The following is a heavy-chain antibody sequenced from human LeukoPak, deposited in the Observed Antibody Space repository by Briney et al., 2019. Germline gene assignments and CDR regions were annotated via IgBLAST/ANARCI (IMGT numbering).Heavy chain of an antibody. CDR1: GFTVSSNY. D-gene: IGHD6-19*01. Sequence: GGSLRLSCAASGFTVSSNYMSWVRQAPGKGLEWVSVIYSGGSTYYADSVKGRFTISRDNSRNTLYLQMNSLRAEDTAVYYCARGDSSGRDYFDYWGQGTLVTVSS. CDR3: ARGDSSGRDYFDY. J-gene: IGHJ4*02. CDR2: IYSGGST. V-gene: IGHV3-66*01.